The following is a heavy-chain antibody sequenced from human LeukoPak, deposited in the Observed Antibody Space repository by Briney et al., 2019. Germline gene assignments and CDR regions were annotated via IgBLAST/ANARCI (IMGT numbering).Heavy chain of an antibody. Sequence: KASETLSLTCAVSGGSISNSNWWSWVRQPPGKGLEWIGEIYHSGSTNYNPSLKSRVTISVDKSKNQFSLKLSSVTAADTAVYYCASTYGSGSFDYWGQGTLVTASS. CDR1: GGSISNSNW. V-gene: IGHV4-4*02. D-gene: IGHD3-10*01. CDR2: IYHSGST. CDR3: ASTYGSGSFDY. J-gene: IGHJ4*02.